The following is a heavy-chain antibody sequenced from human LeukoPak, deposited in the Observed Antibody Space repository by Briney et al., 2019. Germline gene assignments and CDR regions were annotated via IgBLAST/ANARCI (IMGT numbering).Heavy chain of an antibody. CDR3: ARQIVNDYVWGSYRYGGRPYYFDY. CDR2: IYYSGST. D-gene: IGHD3-16*02. J-gene: IGHJ4*02. V-gene: IGHV4-39*01. CDR1: GGSISSSSYY. Sequence: PSGTPSLTCTVSGGSISSSSYYWGWIRQPPGKGLEWVGSIYYSGSTYYNPSLKSRVTISVDTSKNQFSLKLSSVTAADTAVYYCARQIVNDYVWGSYRYGGRPYYFDYWGQGTLVTVSS.